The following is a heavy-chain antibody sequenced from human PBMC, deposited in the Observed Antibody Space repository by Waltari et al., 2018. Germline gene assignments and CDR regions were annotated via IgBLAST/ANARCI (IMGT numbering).Heavy chain of an antibody. CDR1: GFTFSSYA. Sequence: EVQLLESGGGLVQPGGSLRLSCAASGFTFSSYAMRWVRPAPGKGLEWVSAISGSGGSTYYADSVKGRFTISRDNSKNTLYLQMNSLRAEDTAVYYCAKAGTYYYGSLDYWGQGTLVTVSS. D-gene: IGHD3-10*01. CDR3: AKAGTYYYGSLDY. J-gene: IGHJ4*02. V-gene: IGHV3-23*01. CDR2: ISGSGGST.